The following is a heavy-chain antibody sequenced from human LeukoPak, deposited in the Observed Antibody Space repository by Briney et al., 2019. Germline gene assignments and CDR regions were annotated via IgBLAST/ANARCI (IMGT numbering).Heavy chain of an antibody. CDR1: GFTLSSYA. CDR3: AKYYGLGINDY. CDR2: ISGSGGST. J-gene: IGHJ4*02. D-gene: IGHD3-10*01. Sequence: GGSLRLSCAASGFTLSSYAMNWVRQAPGKGLEWVSSISGSGGSTYYADSVKGRFTISRDNSKNMLYLQMKSLGAEDTAVYYCAKYYGLGINDYWGQGTLVTVSS. V-gene: IGHV3-23*01.